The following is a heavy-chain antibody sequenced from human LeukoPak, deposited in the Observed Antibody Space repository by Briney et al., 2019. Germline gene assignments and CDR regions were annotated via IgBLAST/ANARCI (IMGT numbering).Heavy chain of an antibody. CDR3: ARGGKYYYDSGSYPYYFDY. D-gene: IGHD3-10*01. Sequence: SVKVSCKVSGGTFSSYGINWVRQAPGQGLEWMGGIVPIFGTADYAQKFQGKVTISADESTSTAYMELSSLRSDDTALYYCARGGKYYYDSGSYPYYFDYWGQGTLVTVSS. J-gene: IGHJ4*02. CDR2: IVPIFGTA. V-gene: IGHV1-69*13. CDR1: GGTFSSYG.